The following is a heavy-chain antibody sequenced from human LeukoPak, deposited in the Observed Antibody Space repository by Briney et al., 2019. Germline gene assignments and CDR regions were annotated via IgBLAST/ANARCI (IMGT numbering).Heavy chain of an antibody. D-gene: IGHD5-24*01. CDR3: ARDRMATITT. Sequence: GGSLRLSCAASGFTFSSYSMDWVRQAPGKGLEWVSSISSSSSYIYYADSVKGRFTISRDNAKNSLYLQMNSLRAEDTAVYYCARDRMATITTWGQGTLVTVSS. J-gene: IGHJ4*02. CDR2: ISSSSSYI. CDR1: GFTFSSYS. V-gene: IGHV3-21*01.